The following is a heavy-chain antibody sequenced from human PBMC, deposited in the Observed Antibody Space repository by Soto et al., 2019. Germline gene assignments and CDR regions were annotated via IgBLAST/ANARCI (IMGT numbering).Heavy chain of an antibody. J-gene: IGHJ4*02. Sequence: PSQTLSLTCAISGDSVSSNSAAWNWIRQSPSRGLEWLGRTYYRSKWYNDYAVSVKSRITINPDTSKNSLYLQMNSLRGEDTAVYYCATRSPPFDYWGQGALVTVSS. V-gene: IGHV6-1*01. CDR3: ATRSPPFDY. CDR2: TYYRSKWYN. CDR1: GDSVSSNSAA.